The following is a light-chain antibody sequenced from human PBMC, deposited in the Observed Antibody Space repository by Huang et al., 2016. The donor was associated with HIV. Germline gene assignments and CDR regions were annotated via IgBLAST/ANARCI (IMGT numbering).Light chain of an antibody. V-gene: IGKV3-15*01. Sequence: EIVMTQSPATLSVSPGERATLSCRARQSVSSNLAWYQQKPGQAPRLLIYGASTRATGIPARFSGSGSGAEFTLTISSLQSEDFAVYYCQQYNNWPPEETFGPGTKVDMK. CDR3: QQYNNWPPEET. J-gene: IGKJ3*01. CDR1: QSVSSN. CDR2: GAS.